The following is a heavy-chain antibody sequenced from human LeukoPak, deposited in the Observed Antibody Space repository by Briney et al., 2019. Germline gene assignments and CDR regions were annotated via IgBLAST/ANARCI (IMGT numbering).Heavy chain of an antibody. D-gene: IGHD3-22*01. CDR2: INPNSGGT. CDR3: ARATTMIVVVNDAFDI. CDR1: GYTFTGYY. V-gene: IGHV1-2*02. Sequence: ASVKVSRKASGYTFTGYYMHWVRQAPGQGLEWMGWINPNSGGTNYAQKFQGRVTMTRDTSISTAYMELSRLRSDDTAVYYCARATTMIVVVNDAFDIWGQGTMVTVSS. J-gene: IGHJ3*02.